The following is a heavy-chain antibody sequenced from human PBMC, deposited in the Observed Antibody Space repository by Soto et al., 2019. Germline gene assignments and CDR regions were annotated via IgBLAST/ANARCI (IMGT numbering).Heavy chain of an antibody. V-gene: IGHV1-18*01. J-gene: IGHJ6*02. CDR2: ISAYNGNT. CDR1: GYTFTTYC. Sequence: ASVKVSCKASGYTFTTYCISWVRQAPGQGLEWMGWISAYNGNTNYAQKLQGRVTMTTDTSTSTAYMELRSLRSDDTAVYYCARERCSSTSCYKGPFYYYGMDVWGQGTTVT. CDR3: ARERCSSTSCYKGPFYYYGMDV. D-gene: IGHD2-2*02.